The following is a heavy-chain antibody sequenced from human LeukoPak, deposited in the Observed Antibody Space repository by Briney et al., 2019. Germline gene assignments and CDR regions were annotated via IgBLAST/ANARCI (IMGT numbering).Heavy chain of an antibody. V-gene: IGHV4-39*07. D-gene: IGHD1-1*01. CDR3: ASGFGRLRTGTTWGDAFDI. CDR2: IYYSGST. Sequence: SETLSLTCTVSGGSISSSSYYWGWIRQPPGKGLEWIGSIYYSGSTYYNPSLKSRVTISVDTSKNQFSLKLSSVTAADTAVYYCASGFGRLRTGTTWGDAFDIWGQGTMVTVSS. J-gene: IGHJ3*02. CDR1: GGSISSSSYY.